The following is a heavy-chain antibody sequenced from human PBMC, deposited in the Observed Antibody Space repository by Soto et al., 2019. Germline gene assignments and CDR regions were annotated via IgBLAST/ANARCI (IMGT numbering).Heavy chain of an antibody. D-gene: IGHD3-22*01. CDR2: IDPSDSYT. J-gene: IGHJ4*02. CDR3: ARLRITMIVGPRDKYYFDY. V-gene: IGHV5-10-1*01. Sequence: PGESLKISCKGSGYSFTSYWISWVRQMPGKGLEWMGRIDPSDSYTNYSPSFQGHVTISADKSISTAYLQWSSLKASDTAMYYCARLRITMIVGPRDKYYFDYWGQGTLVTVSS. CDR1: GYSFTSYW.